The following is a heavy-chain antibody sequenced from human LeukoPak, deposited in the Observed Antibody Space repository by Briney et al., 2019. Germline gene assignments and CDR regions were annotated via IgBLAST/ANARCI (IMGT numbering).Heavy chain of an antibody. CDR3: AGEQLVLHYFDY. V-gene: IGHV4-59*01. CDR2: IYYSGST. CDR1: GGSISNYY. Sequence: SETLSLTCTVSGGSISNYYWSWIRQPPGKGLEWIGYIYYSGSTNYNPSLKSRVTISVDTSKNQFSLKLSSVTAADTAVYYCAGEQLVLHYFDYWGQGTLVTVSS. D-gene: IGHD6-13*01. J-gene: IGHJ4*02.